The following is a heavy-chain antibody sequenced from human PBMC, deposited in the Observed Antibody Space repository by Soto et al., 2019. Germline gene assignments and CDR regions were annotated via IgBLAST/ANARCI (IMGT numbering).Heavy chain of an antibody. CDR1: GGSISSYY. J-gene: IGHJ4*02. V-gene: IGHV4-59*08. D-gene: IGHD3-10*02. Sequence: PSETLSLTCTVSGGSISSYYWSWIRQPPGKGLEWIGYIYYSGSTYYNPSLKSRVTISVDTSKNQFSLKLSSVTAADTAVYYCVVFDKGFGYWGQGTLVTVSS. CDR2: IYYSGST. CDR3: VVFDKGFGY.